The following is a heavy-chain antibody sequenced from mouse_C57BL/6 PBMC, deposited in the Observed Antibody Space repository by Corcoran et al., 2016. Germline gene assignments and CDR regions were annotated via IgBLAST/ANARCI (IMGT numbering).Heavy chain of an antibody. CDR2: IYPGSGNT. V-gene: IGHV1-76*01. J-gene: IGHJ2*01. Sequence: QVQLNQSGAELVRPGASVKLSCKASGYTFTDYYINWVKQRPGQGLEWIARIYPGSGNTYYNEKFKGKATLTAEKSSSTAYMQLSSLTSEDSAVYFCARSGLLLRSRFDYLGQGTTLTVSS. CDR1: GYTFTDYY. D-gene: IGHD1-1*01. CDR3: ARSGLLLRSRFDY.